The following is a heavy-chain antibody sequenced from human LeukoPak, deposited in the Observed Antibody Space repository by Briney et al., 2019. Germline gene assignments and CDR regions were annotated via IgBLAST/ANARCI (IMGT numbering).Heavy chain of an antibody. J-gene: IGHJ5*02. CDR1: GGSISSGGYY. CDR3: ARGSADVIQLWSTDWFDP. V-gene: IGHV4-31*03. CDR2: IYYSGST. Sequence: PSETLSLTCTVSGGSISSGGYYWSWIRQDPGKGLEWIGYIYYSGSTYYNPSLKSRVTISVDTSKNQFSLKLSSVTAADTAVYYCARGSADVIQLWSTDWFDPWGQGTLVTVSS. D-gene: IGHD5-18*01.